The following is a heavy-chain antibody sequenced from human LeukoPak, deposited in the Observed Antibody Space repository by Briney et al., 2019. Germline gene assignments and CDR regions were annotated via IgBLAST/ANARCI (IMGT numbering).Heavy chain of an antibody. CDR2: MYHSGST. CDR3: ARLPLKNFWSGYIDY. CDR1: GHSITRGYY. Sequence: SETLSLTCTVSGHSITRGYYWGWIRQSPGKGLEWIGHMYHSGSTYYNPSLKSRVTISVDTSKNHLSLKLRFVTAADTAVYYCARLPLKNFWSGYIDYWGQGTLVTVSS. D-gene: IGHD3-3*01. J-gene: IGHJ4*02. V-gene: IGHV4-38-2*02.